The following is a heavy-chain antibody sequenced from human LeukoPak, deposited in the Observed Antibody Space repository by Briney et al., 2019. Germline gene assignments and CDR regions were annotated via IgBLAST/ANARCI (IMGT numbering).Heavy chain of an antibody. V-gene: IGHV3-48*04. CDR3: ARVGIPVAGAGYYFDY. Sequence: GGSLRLSCAASGFTFSSYSMSWVCQAPGKGLEWVSYISSTTSTIYYADSVKGRFTISRDNAENSLYLEMDSLRAEDTAVYYCARVGIPVAGAGYYFDYWGQGTMVTVSS. J-gene: IGHJ4*03. CDR1: GFTFSSYS. CDR2: ISSTTSTI. D-gene: IGHD6-19*01.